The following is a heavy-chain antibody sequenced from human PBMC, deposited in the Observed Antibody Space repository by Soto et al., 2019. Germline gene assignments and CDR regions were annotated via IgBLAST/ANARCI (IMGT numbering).Heavy chain of an antibody. V-gene: IGHV4-4*02. CDR2: IYHSGST. CDR3: ARVSGSYYYGMDG. Sequence: QVQLQESGPGLVKPSGTLSLTCAVSGGSISSSYWWSWVRQPPGKGLEWIGEIYHSGSTNYNPSLKRRVTISVDKSKNQFSLKLSSVTAADTAVYSCARVSGSYYYGMDGWGQGTTVTVSS. J-gene: IGHJ6*02. CDR1: GGSISSSYW. D-gene: IGHD3-10*01.